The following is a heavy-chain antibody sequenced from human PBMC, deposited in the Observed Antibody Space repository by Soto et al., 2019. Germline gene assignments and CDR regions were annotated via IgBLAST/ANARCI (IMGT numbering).Heavy chain of an antibody. Sequence: GASVKVSCKASGYTFTTYGITWVRQAPGQGLEWMGWISAYNGNTNYAQKLQGRVTMTTDTSTSTAYMELWSLRSDDTAVYYCASADPTTGTTVYFDYWGQGTLVTVSS. J-gene: IGHJ4*02. CDR1: GYTFTTYG. D-gene: IGHD1-1*01. V-gene: IGHV1-18*01. CDR2: ISAYNGNT. CDR3: ASADPTTGTTVYFDY.